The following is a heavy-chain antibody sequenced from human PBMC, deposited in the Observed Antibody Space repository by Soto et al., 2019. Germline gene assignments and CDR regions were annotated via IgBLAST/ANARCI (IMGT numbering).Heavy chain of an antibody. D-gene: IGHD3-10*01. CDR3: ARGHAITMVRGVITHLYYYYGIDL. J-gene: IGHJ6*01. CDR2: ITHSGST. CDR1: GGSFSGSY. Sequence: PPETLSLTCAVYGGSFSGSYWIRIRHPPGKGLEWIGEITHSGSTDYNPSLKGPVTXSEDTYKNQFSRKLSSVTAADTAVYYCARGHAITMVRGVITHLYYYYGIDLWGQGTTVT. V-gene: IGHV4-34*01.